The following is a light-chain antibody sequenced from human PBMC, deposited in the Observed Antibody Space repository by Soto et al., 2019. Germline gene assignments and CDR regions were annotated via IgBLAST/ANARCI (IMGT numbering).Light chain of an antibody. CDR3: QQYASSVT. V-gene: IGKV3-20*01. CDR2: VAS. CDR1: QSVDSAF. Sequence: EIVLTQSPASLSLSLGERATLSCRASQSVDSAFFAWYQQTPGQPPRLLIHVASRRAAGIPDRCSGSGSGADSSLTLSRLEPEDFAVYDCQQYASSVTFGQGTKVEI. J-gene: IGKJ1*01.